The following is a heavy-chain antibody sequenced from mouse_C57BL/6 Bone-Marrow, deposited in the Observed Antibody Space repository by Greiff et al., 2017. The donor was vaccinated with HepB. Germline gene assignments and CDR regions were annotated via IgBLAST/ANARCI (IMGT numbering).Heavy chain of an antibody. CDR1: GYTFTSYW. CDR3: ARGGEYFDY. V-gene: IGHV1-50*01. CDR2: IDPSDSYT. J-gene: IGHJ2*01. Sequence: QVQLQQPGAELVKPGASVKLSCKASGYTFTSYWMQWVKQRPGQGLEWIGEIDPSDSYTNYNQKFKGKATLTVDTSSSTAYMQLSSLTSADSAVYYCARGGEYFDYWGQGTTLTVSS.